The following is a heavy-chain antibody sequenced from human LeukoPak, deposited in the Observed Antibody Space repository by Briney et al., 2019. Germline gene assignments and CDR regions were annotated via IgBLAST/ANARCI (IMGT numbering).Heavy chain of an antibody. D-gene: IGHD1-7*01. V-gene: IGHV3-23*01. CDR3: AKYRGMTGTSELDY. CDR2: ITSSGDVT. J-gene: IGHJ4*02. CDR1: GFSFSNYD. Sequence: GGSLRLSCAVSGFSFSNYDMTWVRQAPGKGLEWVSSITSSGDVTFYSDSVKGGFAISRDNSQNTLYLQMNSLRAEDTAIYFCAKYRGMTGTSELDYWGQGTLVTVSS.